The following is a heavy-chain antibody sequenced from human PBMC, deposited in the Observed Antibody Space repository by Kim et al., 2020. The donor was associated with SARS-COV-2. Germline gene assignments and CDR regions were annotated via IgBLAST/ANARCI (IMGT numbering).Heavy chain of an antibody. CDR3: ARHMKTCRYCSGGSDLTPYVDP. D-gene: IGHD2-15*01. CDR1: GGSISSSSYY. Sequence: SETLSLTCTVSGGSISSSSYYWGWIRQPPGKGLEWIGSIYYSGSTYYNPSLKSRVTISVDTSKNQFSLKLSSVTAADTAVYYCARHMKTCRYCSGGSDLTPYVDPWGQGTLVTVSS. V-gene: IGHV4-39*01. CDR2: IYYSGST. J-gene: IGHJ5*02.